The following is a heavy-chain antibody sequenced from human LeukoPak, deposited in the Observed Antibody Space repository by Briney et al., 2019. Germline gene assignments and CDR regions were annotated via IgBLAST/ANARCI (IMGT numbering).Heavy chain of an antibody. Sequence: ASVKVSCKASGYTFTSYYMHWVRQAPGQGLEWMGIINPSGGNTSSAQKFQGRVTMTRDMSTSTVYMELSSLRSEDTAVYYCARGPSYCSSTSCYALHYMDVWGKGTTVTVS. J-gene: IGHJ6*03. CDR1: GYTFTSYY. CDR3: ARGPSYCSSTSCYALHYMDV. V-gene: IGHV1-46*01. D-gene: IGHD2-2*01. CDR2: INPSGGNT.